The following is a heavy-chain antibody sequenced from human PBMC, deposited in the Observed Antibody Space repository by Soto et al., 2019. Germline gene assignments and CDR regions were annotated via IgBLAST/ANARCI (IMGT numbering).Heavy chain of an antibody. CDR3: ARVPGP. CDR1: GGSINSGGYS. CDR2: IYHSGST. V-gene: IGHV4-30-2*01. D-gene: IGHD3-10*01. Sequence: PSETLSLTCAVSGGSINSGGYSWSWIRQPPGKGLEWIGYIYHSGSTYYSPSLKSRVTISVDRSKNQFSLKLSSVTAADTAVYYCARVPGPWGQGTLVTVSS. J-gene: IGHJ5*02.